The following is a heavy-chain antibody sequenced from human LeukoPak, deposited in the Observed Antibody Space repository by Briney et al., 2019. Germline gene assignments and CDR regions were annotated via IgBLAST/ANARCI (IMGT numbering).Heavy chain of an antibody. CDR1: GGSFSGYY. D-gene: IGHD4-17*01. CDR2: INHSGST. Sequence: SETLSLTCAVYGGSFSGYYWSWIRQPPGKGLEWIGEINHSGSTNYNPSLKSRVTISVDTSKSQFSLKLSSVTAADTAVYYCARDQYGDHDYWGQGTLVTVSS. V-gene: IGHV4-34*01. J-gene: IGHJ4*02. CDR3: ARDQYGDHDY.